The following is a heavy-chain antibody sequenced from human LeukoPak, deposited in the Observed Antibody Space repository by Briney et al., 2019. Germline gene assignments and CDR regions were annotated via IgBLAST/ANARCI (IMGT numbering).Heavy chain of an antibody. Sequence: GASVKVSCKASGYTFTGYYMHWVRQAPGQGLEWMGWINPNSGGTNYAQKFQGRVTMTRDTSISTAYMELSSLRSEDTAVYYCASLYYYDSSLWFDPWGQGTLVTVSS. CDR3: ASLYYYDSSLWFDP. CDR1: GYTFTGYY. D-gene: IGHD3-22*01. CDR2: INPNSGGT. V-gene: IGHV1-2*02. J-gene: IGHJ5*02.